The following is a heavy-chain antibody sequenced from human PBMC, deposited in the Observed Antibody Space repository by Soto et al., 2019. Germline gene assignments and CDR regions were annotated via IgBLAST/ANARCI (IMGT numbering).Heavy chain of an antibody. CDR3: ARDKAGTGLYGMDV. V-gene: IGHV3-33*01. CDR1: GFTFSSYG. Sequence: PGGSLRLSCAASGFTFSSYGMHWVRQAPGKGLEWVAVIWYDGSNKYYADSVKGRFTISRDNFKNTLYLQMNSLRAEDTAVYYCARDKAGTGLYGMDVWGQGTTVTVSS. J-gene: IGHJ6*02. D-gene: IGHD6-13*01. CDR2: IWYDGSNK.